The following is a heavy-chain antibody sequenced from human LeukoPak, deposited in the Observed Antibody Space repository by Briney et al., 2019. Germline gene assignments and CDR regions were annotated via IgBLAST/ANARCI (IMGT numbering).Heavy chain of an antibody. V-gene: IGHV4-30-2*01. D-gene: IGHD4-17*01. J-gene: IGHJ4*02. CDR3: ARASTVTRTIYFDY. CDR2: IYHSGST. CDR1: GGSISSGGYS. Sequence: SETLSLTCAVSGGSISSGGYSWSWIRQPPGKGLEWIGYIYHSGSTYYNPSLKSRVTISVDRSKNQFSLKLSSVTAAATAVYYCARASTVTRTIYFDYWGQGTLVSVCS.